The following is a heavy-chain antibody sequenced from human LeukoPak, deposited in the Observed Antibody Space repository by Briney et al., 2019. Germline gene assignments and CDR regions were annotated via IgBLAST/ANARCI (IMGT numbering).Heavy chain of an antibody. CDR1: GFTFSYYG. V-gene: IGHV3-30*18. Sequence: GGSLRLSCAASGFTFSYYGMHWVRQAPGKGLEWVAVISYDGSNKYYADSVKGRFTISRDNSKNTLYLQMNSLRAEDTAVYYCAKDLSPDYGDYHPGFDYWGQGTLVTVSS. D-gene: IGHD4-17*01. J-gene: IGHJ4*02. CDR2: ISYDGSNK. CDR3: AKDLSPDYGDYHPGFDY.